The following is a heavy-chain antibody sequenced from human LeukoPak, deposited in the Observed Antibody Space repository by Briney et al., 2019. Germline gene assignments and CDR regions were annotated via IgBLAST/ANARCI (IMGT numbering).Heavy chain of an antibody. CDR2: ISAYNGNT. CDR1: GYTFTSYG. J-gene: IGHJ4*02. V-gene: IGHV1-18*01. D-gene: IGHD1-26*01. Sequence: ASVKVSCKASGYTFTSYGISWVRQAPGQGLEWMGWISAYNGNTNYAQKLQGRVTMTADTSTSTAYMELRSLRSDDTAVYYCARPRTYSGSYSYFDYWGQGTLVTVSS. CDR3: ARPRTYSGSYSYFDY.